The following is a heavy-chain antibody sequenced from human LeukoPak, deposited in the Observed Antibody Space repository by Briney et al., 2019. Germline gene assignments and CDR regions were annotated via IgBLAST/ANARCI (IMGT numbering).Heavy chain of an antibody. J-gene: IGHJ4*02. CDR1: GGSISNYY. Sequence: SETLSLTCTVSGGSISNYYWTWIRQPPGKGLEWIGYIYYNGNTNINPSLKSRVTTSVDTSKNQFSLKLTSMTAADTAVYYCARDRSYGYFDYWGQGTLVTVSS. D-gene: IGHD5-18*01. CDR2: IYYNGNT. V-gene: IGHV4-59*01. CDR3: ARDRSYGYFDY.